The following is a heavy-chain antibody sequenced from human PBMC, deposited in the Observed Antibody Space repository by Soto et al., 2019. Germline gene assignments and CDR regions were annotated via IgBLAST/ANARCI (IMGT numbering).Heavy chain of an antibody. D-gene: IGHD3-3*01. CDR2: IKSKTDGGTT. CDR3: TAVPQPCHDFWNGYYCPDY. J-gene: IGHJ4*02. Sequence: GGSLRLSCAGSGFTFSNAWMNWVRQAPGKGLEWVGRIKSKTDGGTTDYAAPVEGKFTISRDDLKNTLFLQMNSLKTEDTAVYYCTAVPQPCHDFWNGYYCPDYWGQGTLVTVSS. V-gene: IGHV3-15*07. CDR1: GFTFSNAW.